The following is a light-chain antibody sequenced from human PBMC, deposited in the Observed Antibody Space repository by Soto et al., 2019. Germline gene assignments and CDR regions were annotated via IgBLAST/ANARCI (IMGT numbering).Light chain of an antibody. CDR1: QSVSSN. CDR3: QQYGGSPIT. CDR2: GAS. Sequence: ETVMTQSPATLSVSPGERATLSCRASQSVSSNLAWYQQKPGQAPRLLIYGASTRATGIPARFSGSGSGTDFTLTITRLEPEDFALYYCQQYGGSPITFGLGTRLEI. J-gene: IGKJ5*01. V-gene: IGKV3-15*01.